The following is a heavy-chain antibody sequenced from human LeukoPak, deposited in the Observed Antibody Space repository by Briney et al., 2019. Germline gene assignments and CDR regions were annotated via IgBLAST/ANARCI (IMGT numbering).Heavy chain of an antibody. CDR2: IYYSGST. CDR1: GGSISSYY. D-gene: IGHD3-22*01. CDR3: ARGDYYDSSGYTGAAYYMDV. J-gene: IGHJ6*03. Sequence: SETLCLSCTVSGGSISSYYRSWIRQPPGKGLEWIGYIYYSGSTNYNPSLKSRGTISVDTSKNQFSLKLSSVTAADTAVYYCARGDYYDSSGYTGAAYYMDVWGKGTTVTISS. V-gene: IGHV4-59*01.